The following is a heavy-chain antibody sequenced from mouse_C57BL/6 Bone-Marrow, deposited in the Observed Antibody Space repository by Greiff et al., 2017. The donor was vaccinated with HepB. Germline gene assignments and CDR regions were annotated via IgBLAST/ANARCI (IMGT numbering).Heavy chain of an antibody. Sequence: QVQLQQSGAELVRPGPSVKMSCKASGYTFTNYWIGWAKQRPGHGLEWIGDIYPGGGYTNYNEKFKGKATLTADKSSSTAYMQFSSLTSEDSAIYYCYYYGYYYAMDYWGQGTSVTVSS. J-gene: IGHJ4*01. CDR2: IYPGGGYT. CDR1: GYTFTNYW. D-gene: IGHD1-2*01. V-gene: IGHV1-63*01. CDR3: YYYGYYYAMDY.